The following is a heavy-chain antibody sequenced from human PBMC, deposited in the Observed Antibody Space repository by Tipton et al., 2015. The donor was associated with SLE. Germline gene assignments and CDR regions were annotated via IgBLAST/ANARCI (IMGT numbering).Heavy chain of an antibody. CDR2: IYYSGST. J-gene: IGHJ4*02. D-gene: IGHD6-19*01. Sequence: TLSLTCAVYGGSFSGYYWSWIRQPPGKGLEWIGYIYYSGSTDYNPSLKSRVTISVDTSKNQFSLKLSSVTAADTAVYYCARDYSSGYFDYWGQGTLVTVSS. CDR3: ARDYSSGYFDY. V-gene: IGHV4-59*01. CDR1: GGSFSGYY.